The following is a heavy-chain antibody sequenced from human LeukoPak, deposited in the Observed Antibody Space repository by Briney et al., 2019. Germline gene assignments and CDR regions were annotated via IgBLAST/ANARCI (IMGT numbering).Heavy chain of an antibody. V-gene: IGHV3-11*01. Sequence: GGSLRLSCAASGLTFSDYYMSWIRQAPGKGLEWLSYIHIGGTNTHYADSVKGRFTISRDNAKKSLYLEMTNLRAEDTAVYYCATDGAGFDTWGQGVLVTVSS. CDR3: ATDGAGFDT. J-gene: IGHJ5*02. CDR1: GLTFSDYY. CDR2: IHIGGTNT.